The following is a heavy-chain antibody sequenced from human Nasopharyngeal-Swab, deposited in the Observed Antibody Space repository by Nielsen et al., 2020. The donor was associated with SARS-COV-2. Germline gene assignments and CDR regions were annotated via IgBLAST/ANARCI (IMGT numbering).Heavy chain of an antibody. CDR3: ARVGITISGVAQGRKYSFDY. J-gene: IGHJ4*02. V-gene: IGHV4-4*02. Sequence: SQTHSLTRGVSGGSISSSNWWSWVRQPQGKGLEWIGEIYHSGDTNYNPSLTSRVTISVDKSKNQFSLKLSSVTAADTAVYYCARVGITISGVAQGRKYSFDYWGQGTLVTVSS. D-gene: IGHD3-3*01. CDR1: GGSISSSNW. CDR2: IYHSGDT.